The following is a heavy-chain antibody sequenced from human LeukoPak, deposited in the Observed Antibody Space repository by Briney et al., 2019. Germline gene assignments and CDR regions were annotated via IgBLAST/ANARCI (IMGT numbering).Heavy chain of an antibody. Sequence: PSETLSLTCTVSGGPISSYYRSWMRQPAGKGRAWIARIYTSGSTNYNPSLKSRVTMSVDTSKDQFSLKLSSVTAADTAVYYCARDGYCSGGSCYRFDYWGQGTLVTVSS. CDR2: IYTSGST. CDR1: GGPISSYY. CDR3: ARDGYCSGGSCYRFDY. J-gene: IGHJ4*02. V-gene: IGHV4-4*07. D-gene: IGHD2-15*01.